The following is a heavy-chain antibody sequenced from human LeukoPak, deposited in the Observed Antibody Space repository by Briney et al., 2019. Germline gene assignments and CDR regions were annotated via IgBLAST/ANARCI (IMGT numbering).Heavy chain of an antibody. V-gene: IGHV4-31*03. CDR1: GGSISSGGYY. CDR2: IHYSGST. Sequence: SETLSLTCTVSGGSISSGGYYWSWIRQHPGKGLEWIGYIHYSGSTYYNPSLKSRVTISVDTSKNQFSLKLSSVTAADTAVYYCARAGYYDSSGYYPTLQYWGQGTLVTVSS. D-gene: IGHD3-22*01. CDR3: ARAGYYDSSGYYPTLQY. J-gene: IGHJ4*02.